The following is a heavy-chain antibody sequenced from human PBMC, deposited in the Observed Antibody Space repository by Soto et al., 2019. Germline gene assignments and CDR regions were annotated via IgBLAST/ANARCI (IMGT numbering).Heavy chain of an antibody. CDR1: GGSISSGGYY. CDR3: ARGRTPEGSDYGGNSAEDY. V-gene: IGHV4-31*03. Sequence: QVQLQESGPGLVKPSQTLSLTCTVSGGSISSGGYYWSWIRQHPGKGLEWIGYIYYSGSTYYNPSLKSRVTISVDTSKNQFSLKLSSVTAADTAVYYCARGRTPEGSDYGGNSAEDYWGQGTLVTVSS. D-gene: IGHD4-17*01. CDR2: IYYSGST. J-gene: IGHJ4*02.